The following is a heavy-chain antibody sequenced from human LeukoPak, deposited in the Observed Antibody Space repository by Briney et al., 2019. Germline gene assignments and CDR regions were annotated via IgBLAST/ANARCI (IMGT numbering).Heavy chain of an antibody. CDR2: VIGSGVDT. CDR3: AKGAASRCRGALCYPFDC. J-gene: IGHJ4*02. Sequence: GGSLRLSCTASGFSFSTYAMNWVRQAPGKGLEWVASVIGSGVDTYRAVSVKGRFTVSRDNSKNTLYLQMTSLRAEDTAVYYCAKGAASRCRGALCYPFDCWGQGTLVTVSS. V-gene: IGHV3-23*01. D-gene: IGHD2-15*01. CDR1: GFSFSTYA.